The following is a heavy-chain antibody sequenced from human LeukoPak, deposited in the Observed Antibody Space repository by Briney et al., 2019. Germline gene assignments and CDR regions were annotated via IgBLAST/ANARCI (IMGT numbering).Heavy chain of an antibody. Sequence: GGSLRLSCAASGFTFSISWMHWVRQAPGKGLMWVSRINSDGDITNYADSVKGRFTISRDNAKNTMYLQMNSLRAEDTALYYCAKDVGLVTARFYSFDYWGQGTLVTVSS. J-gene: IGHJ4*02. CDR2: INSDGDIT. CDR1: GFTFSISW. CDR3: AKDVGLVTARFYSFDY. D-gene: IGHD2-21*02. V-gene: IGHV3-74*01.